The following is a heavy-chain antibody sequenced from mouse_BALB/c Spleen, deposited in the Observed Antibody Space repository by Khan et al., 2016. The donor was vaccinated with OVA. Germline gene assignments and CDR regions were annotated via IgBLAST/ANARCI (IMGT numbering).Heavy chain of an antibody. V-gene: IGHV9-3-1*01. J-gene: IGHJ1*01. CDR2: INTYTGEP. D-gene: IGHD1-2*01. CDR1: GYTFTNYG. CDR3: ASHGHWYFDD. Sequence: QIQLVQSGPELKKPGETVKISCKASGYTFTNYGMNWVKQAPGKGLKWMGWINTYTGEPTYADDFKGRFAFSLETSASTAYLQINNLKNEDTATYFCASHGHWYFDDWGAGTTVTVSS.